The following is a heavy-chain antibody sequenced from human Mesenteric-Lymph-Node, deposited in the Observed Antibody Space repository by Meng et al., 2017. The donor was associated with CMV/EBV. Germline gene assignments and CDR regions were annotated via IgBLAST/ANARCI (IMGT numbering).Heavy chain of an antibody. D-gene: IGHD3-3*01. CDR1: NGSVSDYY. J-gene: IGHJ4*02. CDR3: ARNRFFWSGFDS. Sequence: CAVYNGSVSDYYGSWIRQSPGQGLEWIGEVNHSGSTNYNASLKSRVTISADTSKSQFSLRLSAVTAADTAVYYCARNRFFWSGFDSWGQGTLVTVSS. CDR2: VNHSGST. V-gene: IGHV4-34*01.